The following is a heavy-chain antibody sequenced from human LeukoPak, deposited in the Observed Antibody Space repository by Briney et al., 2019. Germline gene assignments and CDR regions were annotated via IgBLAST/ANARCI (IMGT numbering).Heavy chain of an antibody. CDR1: GFTFSDYY. CDR2: INHSGST. CDR3: ARTTDYYGSGSSPYYFDY. V-gene: IGHV4-34*01. Sequence: GSLRLSCAASGFTFSDYYMSWIRQPPGKGLEWIGEINHSGSTNYNPSLKSRVTISVDTSKNQFSLKLSSVTAADTAVYYCARTTDYYGSGSSPYYFDYWGQGTLVTVSS. D-gene: IGHD3-10*01. J-gene: IGHJ4*02.